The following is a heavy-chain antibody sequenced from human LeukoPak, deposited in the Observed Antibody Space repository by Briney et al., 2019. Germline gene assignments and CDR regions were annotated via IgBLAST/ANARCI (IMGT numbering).Heavy chain of an antibody. CDR3: ARGYGSGSYSSSYYYYMDV. CDR2: IYTSGST. CDR1: GGSISSYY. D-gene: IGHD3-10*01. V-gene: IGHV4-4*07. Sequence: SETLSLTCTVSGGSISSYYWSWIRQPAGKGLEWIGRIYTSGSTNYNPSLRSRVTISVDKSKNQFSLKLSSVTAADTAVYYCARGYGSGSYSSSYYYYMDVWGKGTTVTVSS. J-gene: IGHJ6*03.